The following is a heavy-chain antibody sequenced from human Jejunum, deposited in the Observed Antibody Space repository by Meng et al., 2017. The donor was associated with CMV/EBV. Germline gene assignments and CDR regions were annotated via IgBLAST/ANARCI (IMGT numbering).Heavy chain of an antibody. CDR3: ARDHYADPTYTEY. CDR2: SSSNGNDK. CDR1: GFTFGLYA. D-gene: IGHD4-17*01. J-gene: IGHJ4*02. V-gene: IGHV3-30*04. Sequence: AASGFTFGLYAVHWVRQAPGKGLEWVAVSSSNGNDKYYADSVKGRFTISRDTSKETLFLQMNSLRVDDTAIYYCARDHYADPTYTEYWGQGILVTVSS.